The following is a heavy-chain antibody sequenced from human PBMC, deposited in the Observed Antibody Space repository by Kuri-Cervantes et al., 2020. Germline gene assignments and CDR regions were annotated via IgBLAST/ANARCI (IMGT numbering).Heavy chain of an antibody. CDR1: GYTFTGYY. J-gene: IGHJ5*02. D-gene: IGHD6-19*01. V-gene: IGHV1-2*02. CDR3: AREHEGGSSGSPIEWFDP. CDR2: INPNSGGT. Sequence: ASVKVSCKASGYTFTGYYMHWVRQAPGQGLEWVGWINPNSGGTNYAQKFQGRVTMTRDTSISTAYMELSRLRPDDTAVYYCAREHEGGSSGSPIEWFDPWGQGTLVTVSS.